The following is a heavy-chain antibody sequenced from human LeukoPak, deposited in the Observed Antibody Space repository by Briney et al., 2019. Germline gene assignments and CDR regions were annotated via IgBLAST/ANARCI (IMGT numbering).Heavy chain of an antibody. J-gene: IGHJ6*02. CDR2: MNQDGSEK. D-gene: IGHD3-16*01. V-gene: IGHV3-7*01. Sequence: SGGSLRLSCGASGFTFSDSWMSWVRQAPGKGLEWVANMNQDGSEKDYVDSVKGRFTISRDNARNSLYLQMSSLRAEDTAVYYCATYTHWVAGDVWGQGNTVTVSS. CDR1: GFTFSDSW. CDR3: ATYTHWVAGDV.